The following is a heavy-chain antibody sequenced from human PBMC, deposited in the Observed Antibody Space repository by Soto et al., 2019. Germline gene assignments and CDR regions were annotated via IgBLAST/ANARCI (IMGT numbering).Heavy chain of an antibody. Sequence: GGSLRLSCAASGFTFSSYSMNWVRQAPGKGLEWVSYISSSSSTIYYADSVKGRFTISRDNAKNSLYLQMNSLRDEDTAVYYCARTVRDPTYNWFDPWGQGTLVTVSS. V-gene: IGHV3-48*02. J-gene: IGHJ5*02. CDR2: ISSSSSTI. CDR3: ARTVRDPTYNWFDP. CDR1: GFTFSSYS.